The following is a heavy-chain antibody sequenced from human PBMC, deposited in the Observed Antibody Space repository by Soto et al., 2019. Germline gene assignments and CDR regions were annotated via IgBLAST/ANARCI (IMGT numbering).Heavy chain of an antibody. D-gene: IGHD5-12*01. CDR3: AASISRPDDYYGMDV. CDR2: INHSGST. Sequence: SETLSLTCAVYGGSVSGYYWSWIRQPPGKGLEWIGEINHSGSTNYNPSLKSRVTISVDTSKNQFSLKLSSVTAADTAVYYCAASISRPDDYYGMDVWGQGTTVTVSS. V-gene: IGHV4-34*01. J-gene: IGHJ6*02. CDR1: GGSVSGYY.